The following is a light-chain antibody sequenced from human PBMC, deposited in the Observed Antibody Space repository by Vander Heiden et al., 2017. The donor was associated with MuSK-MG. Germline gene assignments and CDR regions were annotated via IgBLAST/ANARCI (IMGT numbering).Light chain of an antibody. CDR1: HGISNY. CDR3: QKYSSAPFT. Sequence: DIQMTQSPSSLSASVGDRLTTTCRASHGISNYLAWFQQKPGKVPKLLIYDASTMQSGVPSRFSGSGSGTDFTLTISSLQPEDVATYYCQKYSSAPFTFGPGTKVEIK. J-gene: IGKJ3*01. V-gene: IGKV1-27*01. CDR2: DAS.